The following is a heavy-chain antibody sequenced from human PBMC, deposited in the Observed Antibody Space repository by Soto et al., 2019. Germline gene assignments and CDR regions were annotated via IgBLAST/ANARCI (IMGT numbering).Heavy chain of an antibody. J-gene: IGHJ6*02. CDR2: INPSGGST. V-gene: IGHV1-46*01. Sequence: ASVKVSCKASGYTFTSYYMHWVRQAPGQGLEWMGIINPSGGSTSYAQKFQGRVTMTRDTSTSTVYMELSSLRSEDTAVYYCARDLRVAGTYYYGMDVWGQGTRVTVSS. CDR1: GYTFTSYY. D-gene: IGHD6-19*01. CDR3: ARDLRVAGTYYYGMDV.